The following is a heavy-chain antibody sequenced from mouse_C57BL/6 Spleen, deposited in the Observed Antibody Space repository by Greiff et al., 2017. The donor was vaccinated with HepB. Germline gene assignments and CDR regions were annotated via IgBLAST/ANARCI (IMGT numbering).Heavy chain of an antibody. CDR2: IWSGGST. CDR1: GFSLTSYG. Sequence: VQLQQSGPGLVQPSQSLSITCTVSGFSLTSYGVHWVRQSPGKGLEWLGVIWSGGSTDYNAAFISRLSISKDNSKSQVFFKMNSLQADDTAIYYCARIYSNYLAWFAYWGQGTLVTVSA. V-gene: IGHV2-2*01. D-gene: IGHD2-5*01. J-gene: IGHJ3*01. CDR3: ARIYSNYLAWFAY.